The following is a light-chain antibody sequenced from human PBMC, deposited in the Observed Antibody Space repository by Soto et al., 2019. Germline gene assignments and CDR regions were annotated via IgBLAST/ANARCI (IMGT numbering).Light chain of an antibody. V-gene: IGLV1-44*01. CDR3: AKWDGRLPGEV. J-gene: IGLJ2*01. CDR2: DNN. Sequence: QSVLTQPPSLSGTPGQRVTISCSGSSSNIGGNTVHWYQHLPGTAPKLLIYDNNKRPSGIPDRFSGSKSGTSGTLDITGLQTGDEADYYCAKWDGRLPGEVFGGGTKVTVL. CDR1: SSNIGGNT.